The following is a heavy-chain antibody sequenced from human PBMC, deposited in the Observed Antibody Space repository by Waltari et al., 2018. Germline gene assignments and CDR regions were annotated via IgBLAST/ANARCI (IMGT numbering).Heavy chain of an antibody. CDR3: ARDRYYYDSSGYYGGLDY. D-gene: IGHD3-22*01. J-gene: IGHJ4*02. CDR2: INPNSVGT. Sequence: QVQLVQSGAEVKKPGASVKVSCKASGYTFTGYYMHWVRQAPGQGLEWMGWINPNSVGTNYAQKFQGRATMTRDTSISTAYMELSRLRSDDTAVYYCARDRYYYDSSGYYGGLDYWGQGTLVTVSS. CDR1: GYTFTGYY. V-gene: IGHV1-2*02.